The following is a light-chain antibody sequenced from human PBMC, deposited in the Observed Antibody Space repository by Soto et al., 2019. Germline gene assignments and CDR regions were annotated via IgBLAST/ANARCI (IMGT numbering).Light chain of an antibody. CDR3: SSYTSRRTYV. V-gene: IGLV2-14*01. J-gene: IGLJ1*01. Sequence: QSALTQPASVSGSPGQSITISCTGTSSDVGGYNYVSWYQQHPGKAPKLMIYDVTNRPSGVSNRFSGSKSGNTASLTIFGLQPEYEADYYCSSYTSRRTYVFGTGTKVTVL. CDR1: SSDVGGYNY. CDR2: DVT.